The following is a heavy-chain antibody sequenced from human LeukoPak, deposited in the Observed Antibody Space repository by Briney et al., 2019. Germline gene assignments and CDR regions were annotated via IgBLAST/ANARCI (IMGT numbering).Heavy chain of an antibody. Sequence: SETLSLTCAVYGGSFSGYYWSWIRQPPGKGLEWIGEINHSGSTNYNPSLKSRVTISVDTSKNQFSLKLSSVTAADTAVYYCARGHSGYDSPWDWGQGTLVTVSS. D-gene: IGHD5-12*01. J-gene: IGHJ4*02. CDR1: GGSFSGYY. V-gene: IGHV4-34*01. CDR3: ARGHSGYDSPWD. CDR2: INHSGST.